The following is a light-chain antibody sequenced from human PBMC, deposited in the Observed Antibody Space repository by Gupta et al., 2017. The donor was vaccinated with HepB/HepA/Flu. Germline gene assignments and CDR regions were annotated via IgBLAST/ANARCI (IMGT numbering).Light chain of an antibody. CDR3: QSYDKILSYVV. V-gene: IGLV1-40*01. CDR2: GNT. CDR1: SSNIGAGFD. J-gene: IGLJ2*01. Sequence: VLTQPHSVSGAPGQRVTIAGTGSSSNIGAGFDVNWYQHLPGTAPKLLIYGNTNRPSGIPDRFSASKSDTSASLAITGLHAEDEADYYCQSYDKILSYVVFGGGTKLTVL.